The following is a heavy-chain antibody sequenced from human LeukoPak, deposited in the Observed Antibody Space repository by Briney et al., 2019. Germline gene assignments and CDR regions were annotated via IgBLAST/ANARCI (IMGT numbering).Heavy chain of an antibody. CDR3: AADPYYDSSGPFDY. J-gene: IGHJ4*02. CDR1: GFTFTSSA. Sequence: SVKVSCKASGFTFTSSAVQWVRQARGQRLEWIGWIVVGSGNTNYAQRFQERVTITRDMSTSTAYMELSSLRSEDTAVYYCAADPYYDSSGPFDYWGQGTLVTVS. CDR2: IVVGSGNT. V-gene: IGHV1-58*01. D-gene: IGHD3-22*01.